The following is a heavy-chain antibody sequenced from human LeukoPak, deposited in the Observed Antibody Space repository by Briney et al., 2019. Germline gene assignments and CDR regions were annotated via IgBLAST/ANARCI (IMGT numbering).Heavy chain of an antibody. CDR1: GGSISSYY. V-gene: IGHV4-59*08. J-gene: IGHJ4*02. CDR2: IYYSGST. D-gene: IGHD5-12*01. CDR3: ASLYSGYDGDVDY. Sequence: SETLSLTCTVSGGSISSYYWSWIRQPPGKGLEWIGYIYYSGSTNYNPSLKSRVTISVDTSKNQFSLKLSSVTAADTAVYYCASLYSGYDGDVDYWGQGTLVTVSS.